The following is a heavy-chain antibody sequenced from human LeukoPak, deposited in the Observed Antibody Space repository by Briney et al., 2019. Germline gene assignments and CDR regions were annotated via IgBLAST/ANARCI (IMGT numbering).Heavy chain of an antibody. CDR1: GYTFTSYD. CDR2: MNPNSGNT. V-gene: IGHV1-8*01. CDR3: AGDDYGDSKGRFDP. D-gene: IGHD4-17*01. Sequence: ASVKVSCTASGYTFTSYDINWVRQATGQGLEWMGWMNPNSGNTGYAQKFQGRVTMTTDTSTSTAYMELRSLRSDDTAVYYCAGDDYGDSKGRFDPWGQGTLVTVSS. J-gene: IGHJ5*02.